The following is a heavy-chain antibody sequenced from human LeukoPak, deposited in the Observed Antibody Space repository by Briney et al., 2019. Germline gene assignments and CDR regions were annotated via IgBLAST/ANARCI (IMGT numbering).Heavy chain of an antibody. J-gene: IGHJ5*02. Sequence: PGGSLRLSCAASGFPFSGSGMHWVRQAPGKGLEWVAVIWYDGSHQYYADSVKGRFTISRDNSKNTLYLQMNSLRAEDTAVYYCATALQIVGATGSWFDPWGQGTLVTVSS. V-gene: IGHV3-33*01. CDR3: ATALQIVGATGSWFDP. CDR1: GFPFSGSG. D-gene: IGHD1-26*01. CDR2: IWYDGSHQ.